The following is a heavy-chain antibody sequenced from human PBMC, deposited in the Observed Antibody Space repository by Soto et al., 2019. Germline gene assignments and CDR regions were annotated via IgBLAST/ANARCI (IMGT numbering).Heavy chain of an antibody. Sequence: QLQLQESGPGLVKPSETLSLTCTVSGGSISSSSYYWGWIRQPPGKGLEWIGSIYYSGSTYYNPSLKSRVTISVDTSKNQFSLKLSSVTAADTAVYYCVAIAVAGSCDYWGQGTLVTVSS. CDR1: GGSISSSSYY. V-gene: IGHV4-39*01. D-gene: IGHD6-19*01. J-gene: IGHJ4*02. CDR3: VAIAVAGSCDY. CDR2: IYYSGST.